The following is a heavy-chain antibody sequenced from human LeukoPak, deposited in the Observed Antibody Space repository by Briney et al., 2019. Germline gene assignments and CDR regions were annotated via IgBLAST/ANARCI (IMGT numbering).Heavy chain of an antibody. J-gene: IGHJ5*02. CDR1: GYTFTGYY. V-gene: IGHV1-2*02. CDR2: INPNSGGT. CDR3: ARGRGSTMVRGVTFFNPSGDWFDP. Sequence: ASVKVSCKASGYTFTGYYMHWVRQAPGQGLEWMGWINPNSGGTNYAQKFQGRVTMTRDTSISTAYMELSRLRSDDTAVYYCARGRGSTMVRGVTFFNPSGDWFDPWGQGTLVTVSS. D-gene: IGHD3-10*01.